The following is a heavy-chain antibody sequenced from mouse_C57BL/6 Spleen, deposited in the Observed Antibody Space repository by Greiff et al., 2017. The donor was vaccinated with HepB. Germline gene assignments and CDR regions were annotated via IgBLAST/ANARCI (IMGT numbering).Heavy chain of an antibody. CDR2: INPSSGYT. Sequence: VQLQQSGAELARPGASVKMSCKASGYTFTSYTMHWVKQRPGQGLEWIGYINPSSGYTKYNQKFKDKATLTADKSSSTAYMQLSSLTSEDSAVYYGARDVVGDYWGQGTTLTVSS. CDR3: ARDVVGDY. D-gene: IGHD1-1*02. V-gene: IGHV1-4*01. CDR1: GYTFTSYT. J-gene: IGHJ2*01.